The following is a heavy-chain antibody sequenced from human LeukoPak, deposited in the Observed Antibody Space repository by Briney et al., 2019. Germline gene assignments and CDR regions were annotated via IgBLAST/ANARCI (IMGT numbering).Heavy chain of an antibody. CDR3: TRVPTYYYDSSGLHFDY. D-gene: IGHD3-22*01. CDR2: IKSKDYGGTT. V-gene: IGHV3-49*04. CDR1: GFTFGDYA. J-gene: IGHJ4*02. Sequence: GGSLRLSCTTSGFTFGDYAMSWVRQAPGTGLEWVGFIKSKDYGGTTECAASVKGRFTISRDDSKSIAYLQMNGLKTEDTAVYYCTRVPTYYYDSSGLHFDYWGQGTLVTVSS.